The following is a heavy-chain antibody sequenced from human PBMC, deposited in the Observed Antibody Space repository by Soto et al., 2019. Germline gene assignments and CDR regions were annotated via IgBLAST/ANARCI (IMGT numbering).Heavy chain of an antibody. V-gene: IGHV4-59*08. CDR1: GGSISSYY. D-gene: IGHD3-10*01. J-gene: IGHJ6*03. CDR3: ARHKTYARELYYYYMDV. CDR2: IYYSGST. Sequence: SETLSLTCTVSGGSISSYYWSWIRQPPGKGLEWIGYIYYSGSTNYNPSLKSRVTISVDTSKNQFSLKLSSVTAADTAVYYCARHKTYARELYYYYMDVWGKGTTVTVSS.